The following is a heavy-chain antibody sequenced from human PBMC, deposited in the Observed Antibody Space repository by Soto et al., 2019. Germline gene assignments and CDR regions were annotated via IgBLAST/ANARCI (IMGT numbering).Heavy chain of an antibody. Sequence: SETLSLTCTVTGVSIGTSGDYWGWVRQPPGKGLEWIGSVYRTGSVYYNPSLYNPSLESRLTISVDTSKNQFSLKLSSVTAADTAVYYCARQIVVVPAAITILYYFDYWGQGTLVTVSS. CDR1: GVSIGTSGDY. CDR3: ARQIVVVPAAITILYYFDY. J-gene: IGHJ4*02. V-gene: IGHV4-39*01. D-gene: IGHD2-2*01. CDR2: VYRTGSV.